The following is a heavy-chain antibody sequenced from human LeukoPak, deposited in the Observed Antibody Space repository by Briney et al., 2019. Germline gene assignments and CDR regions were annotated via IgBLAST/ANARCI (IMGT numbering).Heavy chain of an antibody. D-gene: IGHD2/OR15-2a*01. V-gene: IGHV4-59*08. CDR1: GGSISSYY. Sequence: MSAEPLTLTCTVSGGSISSYYWRWIRQPPGKGLEWIAYICDIGSINYNPSLKSRVTISLDTSKNQYSLKLSGVTAVDSPVYNCAGHHPRNTCDFWGQGTLLSVSS. CDR3: AGHHPRNTCDF. CDR2: ICDIGSI. J-gene: IGHJ4*02.